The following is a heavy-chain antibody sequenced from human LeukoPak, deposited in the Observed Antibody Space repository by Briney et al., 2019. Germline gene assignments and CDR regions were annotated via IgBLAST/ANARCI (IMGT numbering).Heavy chain of an antibody. Sequence: GGSLRLSCAASGFTFSSYGMHWVRQAPGKGLEWVVVMSYDGSNKYYADSVKGRFTISRDNSKNTLYLQMNSLRAEDTAVYYCAKDEGLKLRYFDWLLSNPWGQGTLVTVSS. V-gene: IGHV3-30*18. CDR2: MSYDGSNK. D-gene: IGHD3-9*01. CDR1: GFTFSSYG. J-gene: IGHJ5*02. CDR3: AKDEGLKLRYFDWLLSNP.